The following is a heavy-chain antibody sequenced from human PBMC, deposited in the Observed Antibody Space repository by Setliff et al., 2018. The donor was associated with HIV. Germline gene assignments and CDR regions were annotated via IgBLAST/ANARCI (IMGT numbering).Heavy chain of an antibody. D-gene: IGHD3-22*01. CDR2: TKYDGIES. J-gene: IGHJ4*02. CDR3: ARAYNVYDYRFDSSGYDY. V-gene: IGHV3-7*03. Sequence: PGGSLRLSCVASGLTFNRYWMSWVRQVPGKGLEWVSNTKYDGIESYYVDSVEGRFIAATDNAKNSLFLEMNSLKAEDTAVYYCARAYNVYDYRFDSSGYDYWGQGTLVTVSS. CDR1: GLTFNRYW.